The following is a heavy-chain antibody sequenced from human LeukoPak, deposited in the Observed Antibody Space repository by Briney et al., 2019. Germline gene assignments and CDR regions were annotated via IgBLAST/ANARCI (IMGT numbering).Heavy chain of an antibody. CDR3: ARGPGVWGAAAGTIDY. V-gene: IGHV3-53*01. J-gene: IGHJ4*02. Sequence: GGSLRLSCAASGFTVSNNFMSWVRQAPGKGLELVSLIYSGGTTKYADSVRGRFTISRDNSKNTLYLQMNSLRAEDTAVYYCARGPGVWGAAAGTIDYWGQGTLVTVSS. CDR2: IYSGGTT. CDR1: GFTVSNNF. D-gene: IGHD6-13*01.